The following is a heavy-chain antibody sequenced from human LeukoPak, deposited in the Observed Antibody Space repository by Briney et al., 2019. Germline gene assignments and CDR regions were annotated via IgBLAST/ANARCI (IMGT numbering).Heavy chain of an antibody. CDR2: IWYDGSNK. CDR1: GFTFSSYG. D-gene: IGHD4-17*01. J-gene: IGHJ6*04. Sequence: GRSLRLSCAASGFTFSSYGMHWVRQAPGKGLEWVAVIWYDGSNKYYADSVKGRFTISRDNSKNTLYLQMNSLRAEDTAVYYGARDSLRRLYGMDVWGKGTTVTVSS. V-gene: IGHV3-33*01. CDR3: ARDSLRRLYGMDV.